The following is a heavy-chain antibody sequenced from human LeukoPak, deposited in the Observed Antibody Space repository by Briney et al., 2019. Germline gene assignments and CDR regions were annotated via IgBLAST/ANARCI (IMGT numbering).Heavy chain of an antibody. D-gene: IGHD3-22*01. CDR3: AREMGYYDSSGYGTYSDY. V-gene: IGHV4-34*01. CDR2: INHSGST. Sequence: SETLSLTCTVSGGSISSYYWSWIRQPPGKGLEWIGEINHSGSTNYNPSLKSRVTISVDTSKNQFSLKLTSVTAADTAVYYCAREMGYYDSSGYGTYSDYWGQGVLVTVSS. J-gene: IGHJ4*02. CDR1: GGSISSYY.